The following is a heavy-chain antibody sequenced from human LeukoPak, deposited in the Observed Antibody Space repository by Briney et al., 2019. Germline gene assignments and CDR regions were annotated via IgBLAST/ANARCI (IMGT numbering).Heavy chain of an antibody. D-gene: IGHD2-2*01. CDR2: ISTASSTV. Sequence: GGSLRLSCAASGFTLDSHAMNWVRQAPGKGLEWISYISTASSTVHYADSVKGRFTISRDNSKNTLYLQMNSLRAEDTAVNYCAKDMSNIVVVPAARIYWGQGTLVTVSS. CDR1: GFTLDSHA. CDR3: AKDMSNIVVVPAARIY. V-gene: IGHV3-48*04. J-gene: IGHJ4*02.